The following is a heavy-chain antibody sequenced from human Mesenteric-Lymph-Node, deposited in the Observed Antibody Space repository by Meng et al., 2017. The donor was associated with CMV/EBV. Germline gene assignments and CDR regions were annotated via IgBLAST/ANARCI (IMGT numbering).Heavy chain of an antibody. Sequence: ESLKISCAASGFTFSSYSMNWVRQAPGKGLEWVSSISSSSSYIYYADSVKGRFTISRDNAKNSLYLQMNSLRAEDTAVYYCARCGGATLWYFDLWGRGTLVTVSS. D-gene: IGHD1-26*01. J-gene: IGHJ2*01. CDR3: ARCGGATLWYFDL. CDR1: GFTFSSYS. V-gene: IGHV3-21*01. CDR2: ISSSSSYI.